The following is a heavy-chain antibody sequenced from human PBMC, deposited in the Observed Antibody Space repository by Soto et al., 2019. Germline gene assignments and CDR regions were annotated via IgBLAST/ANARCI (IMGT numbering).Heavy chain of an antibody. D-gene: IGHD3-10*01. CDR2: ISSSSSYI. J-gene: IGHJ6*02. Sequence: LSCAASGFTFSSYSMNWVRQAPGKGLEWVSSISSSSSYIYYADSVKGRFTISRDNAKNSLYLQMNSLRAEDTAVYYCARDRQSYYYYYYGMDVWGQGTTVTVSS. CDR1: GFTFSSYS. V-gene: IGHV3-21*01. CDR3: ARDRQSYYYYYYGMDV.